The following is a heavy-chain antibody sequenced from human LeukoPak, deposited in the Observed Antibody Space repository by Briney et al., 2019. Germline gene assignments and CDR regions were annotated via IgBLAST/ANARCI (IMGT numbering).Heavy chain of an antibody. J-gene: IGHJ4*02. D-gene: IGHD2-21*02. V-gene: IGHV4-59*01. CDR3: ARRGIDEHIVVVTAIRPYYFDY. CDR1: GGSISGWY. Sequence: SETLSLTCTVSGGSISGWYWSWIRQPPGKGLEWIGYIYGSGNTNYNPSLKSRVTMSIDTSKNQFSLKLTSVTAADTAVYYCARRGIDEHIVVVTAIRPYYFDYWGQGTLVTVSS. CDR2: IYGSGNT.